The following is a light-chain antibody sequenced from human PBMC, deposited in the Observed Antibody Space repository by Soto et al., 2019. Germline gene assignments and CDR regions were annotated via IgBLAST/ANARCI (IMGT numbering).Light chain of an antibody. CDR1: SSDVGGYNY. CDR2: DVS. V-gene: IGLV2-11*01. Sequence: QPVLTQPRSVSGSPGQSVTISCTGTSSDVGGYNYVSWYQQHPGKAPKLMIYDVSKWPSGVPDRFSGSKSGNTASLTISGLQAEDEADYYCCSYAGSYTLVFGGGTKVTVL. J-gene: IGLJ2*01. CDR3: CSYAGSYTLV.